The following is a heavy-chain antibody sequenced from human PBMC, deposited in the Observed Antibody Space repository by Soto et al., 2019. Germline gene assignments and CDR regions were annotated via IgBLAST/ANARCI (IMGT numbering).Heavy chain of an antibody. CDR1: GFTFSSYW. V-gene: IGHV3-74*01. J-gene: IGHJ4*02. CDR2: INSDGSST. D-gene: IGHD3-3*01. CDR3: AREDYDFWSGYYSPHVDY. Sequence: PGGSLRLSCAASGFTFSSYWMHWVRQAPGKGLVWVSRINSDGSSTSYADSVKGRFTISRDNAKNTLYLQMNSLRAEDTAVYYCAREDYDFWSGYYSPHVDYWGQGTLVTVSS.